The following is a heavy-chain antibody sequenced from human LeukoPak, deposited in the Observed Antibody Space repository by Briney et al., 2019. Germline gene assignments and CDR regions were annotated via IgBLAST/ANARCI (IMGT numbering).Heavy chain of an antibody. D-gene: IGHD1-14*01. CDR1: GASIASHSW. V-gene: IGHV4/OR15-8*01. CDR3: AYNRNFALDN. CDR2: VYHSGGA. J-gene: IGHJ4*01. Sequence: SETLSLTCAVSGASIASHSWWSWVRQPPGKGLEWIGEVYHSGGANYRPSLKSRVTISVDTSRNHFSLKLTSVTAADTAVYFCAYNRNFALDNWGQGTLVTVSS.